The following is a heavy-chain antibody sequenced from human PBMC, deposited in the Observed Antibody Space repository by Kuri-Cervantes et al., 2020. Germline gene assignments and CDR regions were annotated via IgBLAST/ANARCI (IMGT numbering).Heavy chain of an antibody. Sequence: GSLRLSCAVYGGSFSGYYWSWIRQPLGKGLEWIGEINHSGSTNYNPSLKSRVTISVDTSKNQFSLKLSSVTAADTAVYYCASLSFGELSPYYYMDVWGKGTTVTVSS. CDR2: INHSGST. J-gene: IGHJ6*03. CDR1: GGSFSGYY. D-gene: IGHD3-10*01. CDR3: ASLSFGELSPYYYMDV. V-gene: IGHV4-34*01.